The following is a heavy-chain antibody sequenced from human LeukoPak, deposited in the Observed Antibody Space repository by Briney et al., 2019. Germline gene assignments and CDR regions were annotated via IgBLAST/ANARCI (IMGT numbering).Heavy chain of an antibody. CDR3: EKDGQQWLVRGYFDY. V-gene: IGHV3-23*01. CDR1: GFTFSSYA. J-gene: IGHJ4*02. Sequence: GGSLRLSCAASGFTFSSYAMSWVRQAPGKGLEWISAISGSGGSTYYADSVKGRFTISTDDSKNTLYMQLNSLRAEDTAVYYCEKDGQQWLVRGYFDYWGQGTLVTVSS. CDR2: ISGSGGST. D-gene: IGHD6-19*01.